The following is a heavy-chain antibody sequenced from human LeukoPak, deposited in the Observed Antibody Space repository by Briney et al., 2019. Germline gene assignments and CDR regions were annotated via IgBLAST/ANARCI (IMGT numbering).Heavy chain of an antibody. Sequence: GGSLRLSCAASGFTVSSNYMSWVRQAPGKGLEWVSEIYSDGSTYYAASVKGRFSISRDNAKNSLYLQMNSLRAEDTAVYYCARDRKGKYYDILTGYGDHWGQGTLVTVSS. CDR3: ARDRKGKYYDILTGYGDH. CDR2: IYSDGST. J-gene: IGHJ4*02. CDR1: GFTVSSNY. D-gene: IGHD3-9*01. V-gene: IGHV3-53*01.